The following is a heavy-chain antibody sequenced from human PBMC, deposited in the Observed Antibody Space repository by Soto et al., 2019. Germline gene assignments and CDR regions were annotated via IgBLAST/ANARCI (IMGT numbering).Heavy chain of an antibody. CDR3: ARVHSSGWFKVDY. CDR2: ISSSSSTI. D-gene: IGHD6-19*01. Sequence: GGSLRLSCAASGFTFSSSSMNWVRQAPGKGPEWVSYISSSSSTINYADSVRGRFTISRDNAKNSLYLQMNSLRDEDTAVYYCARVHSSGWFKVDYWGQGTLVTVS. CDR1: GFTFSSSS. J-gene: IGHJ4*02. V-gene: IGHV3-48*02.